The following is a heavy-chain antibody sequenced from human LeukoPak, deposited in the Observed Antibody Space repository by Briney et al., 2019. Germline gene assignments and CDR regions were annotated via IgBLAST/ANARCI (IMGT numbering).Heavy chain of an antibody. Sequence: SVKVSCKASGGTFSSYAISWVRQAPGQGLEWMGGIIPIFGTANYAQKFQGRVTITADESTSTAYMELSSLRSEDTAVYYCARVGDYCSSTRCYSDYWGQGTLVTVSS. CDR2: IIPIFGTA. CDR3: ARVGDYCSSTRCYSDY. CDR1: GGTFSSYA. J-gene: IGHJ4*02. D-gene: IGHD2-2*02. V-gene: IGHV1-69*13.